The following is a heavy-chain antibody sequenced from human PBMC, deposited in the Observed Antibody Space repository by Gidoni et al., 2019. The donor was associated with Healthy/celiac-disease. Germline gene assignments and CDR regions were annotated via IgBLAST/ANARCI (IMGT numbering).Heavy chain of an antibody. D-gene: IGHD4-17*01. CDR1: GFTFSSYS. CDR2: ISSSSSYI. V-gene: IGHV3-21*01. CDR3: ARDRSSYGGYNPSSFDY. Sequence: EVQLVESGGGLVKPGGSLSLSCAASGFTFSSYSMNWVRQAPGKGLEWVSSISSSSSYIYYADSVKGRFTISRDNAKNSLYLQMNSLRAEDTAVYYCARDRSSYGGYNPSSFDYWGQGTLVTVSS. J-gene: IGHJ4*02.